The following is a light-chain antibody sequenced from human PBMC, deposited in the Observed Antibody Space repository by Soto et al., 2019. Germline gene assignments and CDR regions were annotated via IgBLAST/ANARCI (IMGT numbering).Light chain of an antibody. CDR2: GNS. J-gene: IGLJ2*01. CDR1: SSNFGAGYD. CDR3: QSYDSSLSGSNVV. V-gene: IGLV1-40*01. Sequence: QPVLTQPPSVSGAPGQRVTISCTGSSSNFGAGYDVHWYQQLPGTAPKLLIYGNSNRPSGVPDRFSGSKSGTSASLAITGLQAEDEADYYCQSYDSSLSGSNVVFGGGTKLTVL.